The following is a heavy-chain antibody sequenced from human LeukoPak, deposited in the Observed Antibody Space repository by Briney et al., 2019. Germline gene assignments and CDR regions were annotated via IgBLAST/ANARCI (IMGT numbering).Heavy chain of an antibody. Sequence: KPSETLSLTCTVSGGSISSSSYYWGWIRQPPGKGLEWIGSIYYSGSTYYNPSLKSRVTISVDTSKNQFSLKVSSVTAADTAVYYCARDLGYCSSTSCRNWFDPWGQGTLVTVSS. CDR2: IYYSGST. CDR3: ARDLGYCSSTSCRNWFDP. D-gene: IGHD2-2*01. V-gene: IGHV4-39*02. CDR1: GGSISSSSYY. J-gene: IGHJ5*02.